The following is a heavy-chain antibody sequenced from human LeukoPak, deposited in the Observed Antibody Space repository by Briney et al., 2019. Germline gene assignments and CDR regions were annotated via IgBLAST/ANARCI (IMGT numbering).Heavy chain of an antibody. CDR3: ARGSVYYYYMDV. CDR2: IYSGGST. Sequence: PGGSLRLSCAASGFTVSSNYMSWVRQAPGKGLERVSVIYSGGSTYYADSVKGRFTISRDNSKNTLYLQMNSLRAEDTAVHYCARGSVYYYYMDVWGKGTTVTVSS. CDR1: GFTVSSNY. V-gene: IGHV3-53*01. J-gene: IGHJ6*03.